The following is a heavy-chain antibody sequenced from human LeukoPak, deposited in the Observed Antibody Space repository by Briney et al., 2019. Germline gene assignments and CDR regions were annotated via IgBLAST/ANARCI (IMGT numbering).Heavy chain of an antibody. CDR1: GFTVSSNY. Sequence: GGSLRLSSAASGFTVSSNYMSWVRQAPGKGLEWVSVIYSGGSTYYADSVKGRFTISRDNSKNTLYLQMNSLRAEDTAVYYCARDSGYSHYNWFDPWGQGTLVTVSS. CDR3: ARDSGYSHYNWFDP. J-gene: IGHJ5*02. V-gene: IGHV3-66*02. CDR2: IYSGGST. D-gene: IGHD5-18*01.